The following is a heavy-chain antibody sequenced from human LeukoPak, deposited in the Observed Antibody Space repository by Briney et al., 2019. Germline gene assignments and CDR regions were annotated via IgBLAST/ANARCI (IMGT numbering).Heavy chain of an antibody. CDR1: GGSISSYY. CDR3: ARDRSGRWLQLRARVGDAFDI. D-gene: IGHD5-24*01. CDR2: SYFSGNA. Sequence: PSETLSLTCTVSGGSISSYYWSWIRQPPGKGLEWIGFSYFSGNANYNPTLKGRVTMSVDSSKNQFSLDVSSVTAADTAVYYCARDRSGRWLQLRARVGDAFDIWGQGTMVTVSS. J-gene: IGHJ3*02. V-gene: IGHV4-59*01.